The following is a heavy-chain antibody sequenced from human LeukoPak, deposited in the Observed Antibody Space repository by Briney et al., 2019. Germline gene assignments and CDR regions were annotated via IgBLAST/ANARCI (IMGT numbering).Heavy chain of an antibody. V-gene: IGHV3-23*01. Sequence: GRSLRLSCAASGFTFSSYAMSWVRQAPGKGLEWVSAISGSGGSTYYADSVKGRFTISRDNSKNTLYLQMNSLRAEDTAVYYCAKVPWGYSYGYYFDYWGQGTLVTVSS. D-gene: IGHD5-18*01. CDR1: GFTFSSYA. J-gene: IGHJ4*02. CDR2: ISGSGGST. CDR3: AKVPWGYSYGYYFDY.